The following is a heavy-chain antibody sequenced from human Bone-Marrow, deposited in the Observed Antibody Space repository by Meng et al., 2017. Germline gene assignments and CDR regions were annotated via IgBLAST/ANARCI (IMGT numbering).Heavy chain of an antibody. CDR3: ARTGEFQLGFDL. CDR1: GGSFSGYY. CDR2: ISSSGSTI. J-gene: IGHJ2*01. Sequence: QGQVQAWGAGLLKPSVTRSLPGAVYGGSFSGYYWSWIRQAPGKGLEWVSYISSSGSTIYYADSVKGRFTISRDNAKNSLYLQMNSLRAEDTAVYYCARTGEFQLGFDLWGRGTLVTVSS. D-gene: IGHD3-10*01. V-gene: IGHV3-11*04.